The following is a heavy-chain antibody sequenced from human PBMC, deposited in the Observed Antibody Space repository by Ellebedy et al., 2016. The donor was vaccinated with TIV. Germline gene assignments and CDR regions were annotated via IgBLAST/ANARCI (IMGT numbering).Heavy chain of an antibody. Sequence: SETLSLXXTVSGGSISSYYWSWIRQPPGKGLEWIGYIYYSGSTNYNPSLKSRVTISVDTSKNQFSLKLSSVTAADTAVYYCATYSGYSGSPDGGFDYWGQGTLVTVSS. CDR3: ATYSGYSGSPDGGFDY. D-gene: IGHD1-26*01. J-gene: IGHJ4*02. CDR2: IYYSGST. V-gene: IGHV4-59*08. CDR1: GGSISSYY.